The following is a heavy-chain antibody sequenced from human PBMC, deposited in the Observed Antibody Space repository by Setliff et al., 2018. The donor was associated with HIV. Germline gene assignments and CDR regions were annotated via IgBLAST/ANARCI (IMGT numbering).Heavy chain of an antibody. Sequence: SGPTLVNPPQTLTLTCTFSGFSLSTSGVGVGWIRQPPGKALEWLALIYWDDDKRYSPSLKSRLTITKDTSKNQVVLTMSNMDPVDTATYYCAHYIYGDWYFDLWGRGTLVTVSS. CDR3: AHYIYGDWYFDL. J-gene: IGHJ2*01. CDR1: GFSLSTSGVG. D-gene: IGHD4-17*01. CDR2: IYWDDDK. V-gene: IGHV2-5*02.